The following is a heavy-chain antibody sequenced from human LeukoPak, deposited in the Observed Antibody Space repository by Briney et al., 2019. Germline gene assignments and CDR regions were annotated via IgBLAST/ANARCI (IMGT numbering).Heavy chain of an antibody. CDR1: GFSLTTSGMC. CDR2: IDWDDDK. V-gene: IGHV2-70*01. CDR3: ARGSSHGFDY. J-gene: IGHJ4*02. Sequence: CGPAMVKPTQTLTLTCTFSGFSLTTSGMCVSWIRQPPGKALEWLALIDWDDDKSFSTSLKTRLTISKDTSKNQVVLTMTNMDPVDTATYYCARGSSHGFDYWGQGTLVTVSS.